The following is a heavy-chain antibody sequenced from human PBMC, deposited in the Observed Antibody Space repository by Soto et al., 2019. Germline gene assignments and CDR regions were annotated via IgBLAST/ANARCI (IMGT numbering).Heavy chain of an antibody. Sequence: GGSLRLSCAASGFTFSSYSMNWVRQAPGKGLEWVSSISSSSSYIYYADSVKGRFTISRDNAKNSLYLQMNSLRAEDTAVYYCARAYSYGDYGTRREFDPWGQGTLVTVSS. D-gene: IGHD4-17*01. J-gene: IGHJ5*02. CDR3: ARAYSYGDYGTRREFDP. CDR2: ISSSSSYI. V-gene: IGHV3-21*01. CDR1: GFTFSSYS.